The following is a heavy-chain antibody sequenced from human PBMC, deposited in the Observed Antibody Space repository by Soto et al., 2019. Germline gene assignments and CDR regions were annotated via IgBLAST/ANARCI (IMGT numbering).Heavy chain of an antibody. CDR3: ARDAYDSSDYLNFQH. CDR1: GYTFTSYD. Sequence: QVQLVQSGAEVKKPGASVKVSCKASGYTFTSYDINWVRQATGQGLEWMGWMNPNSGNTGYAQKFQGRVTMTRNTSSSTSNMELSSLRSEATALYYCARDAYDSSDYLNFQHWGQGTLDTVSS. V-gene: IGHV1-8*01. CDR2: MNPNSGNT. D-gene: IGHD3-22*01. J-gene: IGHJ1*01.